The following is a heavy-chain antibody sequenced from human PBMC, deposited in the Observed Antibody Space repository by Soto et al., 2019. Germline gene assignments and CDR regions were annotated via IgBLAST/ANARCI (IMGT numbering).Heavy chain of an antibody. CDR2: IYYSVST. Sequence: PSETRSLTCTVCGGSISSYYWSWIRQPPGKGLEWIGYIYYSVSTNYNPSLKSRVTIQVDTSKNQFSLKLSSVTAADPAVYYCARAGLYCGYRWFDHWGKGTLVTVS. CDR3: ARAGLYCGYRWFDH. D-gene: IGHD3-16*02. J-gene: IGHJ5*02. V-gene: IGHV4-59*01. CDR1: GGSISSYY.